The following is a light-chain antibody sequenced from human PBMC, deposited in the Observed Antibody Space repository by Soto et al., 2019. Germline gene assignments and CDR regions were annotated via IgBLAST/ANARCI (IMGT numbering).Light chain of an antibody. V-gene: IGLV2-14*01. CDR3: SSYTSSSTLV. Sequence: QSALTQPASASGSPGQSVTISCTGTSSDVGGYNYVSWYQQHPGKAPKLMIYEVSKRPSGVSNRFSGSKSGNTASLTVSGLQAEDEADYYCSSYTSSSTLVFGGGTKVTVL. CDR1: SSDVGGYNY. J-gene: IGLJ3*02. CDR2: EVS.